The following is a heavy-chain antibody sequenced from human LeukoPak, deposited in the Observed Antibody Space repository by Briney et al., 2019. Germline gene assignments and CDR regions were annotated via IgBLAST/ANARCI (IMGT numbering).Heavy chain of an antibody. CDR2: IIPIFGTA. D-gene: IGHD6-19*01. Sequence: EASVRVSCKASGGTFSSYAISWVRQAPGQGLEWMGGIIPIFGTANYAQKFQGRVTITADKSTSTAYMELSSLRSEDTAVYYCARSEYSSGWDYYYYYMDVWGKGTTVTVSS. J-gene: IGHJ6*03. CDR1: GGTFSSYA. CDR3: ARSEYSSGWDYYYYYMDV. V-gene: IGHV1-69*06.